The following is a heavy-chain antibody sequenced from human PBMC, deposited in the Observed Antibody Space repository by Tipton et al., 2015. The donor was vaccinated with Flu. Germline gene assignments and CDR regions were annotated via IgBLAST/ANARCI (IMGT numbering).Heavy chain of an antibody. Sequence: QLVQSGAEVKKPGSSVKVSCKASGGTFSSYAISWVRQAPGQGLEWMGRIIPILGIANYAQKFQGRVTITADKSTSTAYMELSSLSSEDAAVYYCAREVIYYDSRGYYSTKYGFDYWGQGTLVPVAS. CDR1: GGTFSSYA. D-gene: IGHD3-22*01. CDR2: IIPILGIA. J-gene: IGHJ4*02. V-gene: IGHV1-69*09. CDR3: AREVIYYDSRGYYSTKYGFDY.